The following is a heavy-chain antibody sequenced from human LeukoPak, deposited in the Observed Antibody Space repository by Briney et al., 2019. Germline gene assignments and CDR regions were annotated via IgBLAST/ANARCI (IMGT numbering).Heavy chain of an antibody. J-gene: IGHJ4*02. CDR1: GGSISSYY. CDR2: IFTSGST. Sequence: PSETLSLTCTVSGGSISSYYWSWIRQPAGKGLEWIGRIFTSGSTDYNPSLKSRVTMSVDASKDQFSLKLSSVTAADTAVYYCASTLVRGVIAPFDYWGQGTLVTVSS. D-gene: IGHD3-10*01. CDR3: ASTLVRGVIAPFDY. V-gene: IGHV4-4*07.